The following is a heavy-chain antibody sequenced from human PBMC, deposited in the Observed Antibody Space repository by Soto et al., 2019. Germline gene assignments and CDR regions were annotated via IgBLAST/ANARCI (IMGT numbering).Heavy chain of an antibody. CDR2: IYYSGST. CDR1: GGSISSYY. CDR3: ARSRPTLRDAFDI. J-gene: IGHJ3*02. V-gene: IGHV4-59*01. Sequence: QVQLQESGPGLVKPSETLSLTCTVSGGSISSYYWSWIRQPPGKGLEWIGYIYYSGSTNYNPSLKSRVTISVDTSKNQFSLKLSSVTAADTAVYYCARSRPTLRDAFDIWGQGTMVTVSS. D-gene: IGHD6-6*01.